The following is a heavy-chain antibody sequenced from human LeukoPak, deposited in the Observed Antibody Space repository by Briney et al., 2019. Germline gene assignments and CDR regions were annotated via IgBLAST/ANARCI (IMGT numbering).Heavy chain of an antibody. J-gene: IGHJ4*02. D-gene: IGHD4-17*01. V-gene: IGHV3-23*01. CDR3: AKGGTVTRLAYFDY. Sequence: GGSLRLSCAASGFTFSSYAMNWVRQAPGKGLEWVSAITGAGGISYYADSVKGRFTISRDNSKNTLYLQMNSLRAEDTAVYYCAKGGTVTRLAYFDYWGQGTLVTVSS. CDR2: ITGAGGIS. CDR1: GFTFSSYA.